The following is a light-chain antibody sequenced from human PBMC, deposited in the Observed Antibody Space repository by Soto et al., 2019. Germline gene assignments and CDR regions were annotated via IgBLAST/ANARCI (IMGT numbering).Light chain of an antibody. CDR3: QQYDNLPPL. CDR2: DAS. J-gene: IGKJ4*01. V-gene: IGKV1-33*01. CDR1: QDISNY. Sequence: QMTQSPSSLSASVGDRVTITCQARQDISNYLNWYQQKPGKAPKLLIYDASNLETGVPSRFSGSGSGTDFTFTISSLQPEDIATYYCQQYDNLPPLFGGGTKVEIK.